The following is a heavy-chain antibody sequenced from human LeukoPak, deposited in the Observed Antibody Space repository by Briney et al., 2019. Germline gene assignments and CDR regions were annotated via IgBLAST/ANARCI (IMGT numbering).Heavy chain of an antibody. CDR1: RYTFTSYD. CDR3: ARDYSNYFGYYYYYMDV. J-gene: IGHJ6*03. CDR2: MNPNSGNT. V-gene: IGHV1-8*03. D-gene: IGHD4-11*01. Sequence: GASVKVSCKASRYTFTSYDINWVRQATGQGLEWMGWMNPNSGNTGYAQKFQGRVTITRNTSISTAYMELSSLRSEDTAVYYCARDYSNYFGYYYYYMDVWGKGTTVTVSS.